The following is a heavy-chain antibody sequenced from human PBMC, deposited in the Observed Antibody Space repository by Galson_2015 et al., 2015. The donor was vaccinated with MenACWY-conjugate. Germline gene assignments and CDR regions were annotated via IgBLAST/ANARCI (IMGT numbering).Heavy chain of an antibody. CDR3: ARGHYGMDV. CDR1: GFTFRNYW. J-gene: IGHJ6*02. V-gene: IGHV3-7*03. CDR2: IKKDGSEK. Sequence: SLRLSCAASGFTFRNYWMTWVRQAPGKGLEWVASIKKDGSEKYYVDSVKGRFTISRDNAKNSMYLEMNSLRVEDPAVYSCARGHYGMDVGGQGTTVTASS.